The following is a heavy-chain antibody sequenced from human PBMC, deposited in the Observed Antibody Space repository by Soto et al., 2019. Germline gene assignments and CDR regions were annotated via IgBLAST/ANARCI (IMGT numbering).Heavy chain of an antibody. Sequence: EVQLLESGGGLVQPGGSLRLSCAASGFTFSSYAMSWVRQAPGKGLEWVSAISGSGGSTYYADSVKGRFTISRDNSKNTLYLQMNSLRAEDTAVYYCAKDPVTDYSGSHHYYYGMDVWGQGTTVTVSS. D-gene: IGHD1-26*01. CDR2: ISGSGGST. CDR3: AKDPVTDYSGSHHYYYGMDV. V-gene: IGHV3-23*01. J-gene: IGHJ6*02. CDR1: GFTFSSYA.